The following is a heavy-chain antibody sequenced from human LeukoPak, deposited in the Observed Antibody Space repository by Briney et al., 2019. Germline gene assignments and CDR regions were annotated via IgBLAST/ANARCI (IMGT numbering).Heavy chain of an antibody. CDR1: GFTFSSYW. CDR2: IKQDGSEK. CDR3: GGGYFGSGYPQYYFDY. D-gene: IGHD3-3*01. Sequence: GGSLRLSCAASGFTFSSYWMSWVRQAPGKGLEWVANIKQDGSEKYYVDSVKGRFTISRDNAKNSLYLQMNSLRAEDTAVYYCGGGYFGSGYPQYYFDYWGQGTRVTVS. J-gene: IGHJ4*02. V-gene: IGHV3-7*04.